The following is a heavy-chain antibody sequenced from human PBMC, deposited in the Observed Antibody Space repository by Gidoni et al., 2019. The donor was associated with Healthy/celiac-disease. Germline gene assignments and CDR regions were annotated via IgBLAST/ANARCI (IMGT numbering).Heavy chain of an antibody. V-gene: IGHV3-33*01. CDR1: GFTFSSYG. Sequence: QVQLVESGGGVVQPGRSLSLPCAASGFTFSSYGMHWVRQAPGKGLEWLAVIWYDGSNKYYADSVKGRFTISRDNSKNTLYLQMNSLRAEDTAVYYCARENGDYRYYFDYWGQGTLVTVSS. J-gene: IGHJ4*02. CDR2: IWYDGSNK. D-gene: IGHD4-17*01. CDR3: ARENGDYRYYFDY.